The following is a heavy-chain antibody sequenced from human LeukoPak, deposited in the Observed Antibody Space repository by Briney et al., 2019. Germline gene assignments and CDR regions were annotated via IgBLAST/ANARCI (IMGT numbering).Heavy chain of an antibody. Sequence: SEPLSLTCTVSGGSISGYYWSWIRQPPGKGLEWIGYIHYTGSSKYNPSLTSRVTMSVDTSKNQFSLRLTSVNAADTAVYYCAGSGREMATIASTAYWGRGTMVAVSS. CDR2: IHYTGSS. V-gene: IGHV4-59*08. J-gene: IGHJ4*02. CDR1: GGSISGYY. CDR3: AGSGREMATIASTAY. D-gene: IGHD5-24*01.